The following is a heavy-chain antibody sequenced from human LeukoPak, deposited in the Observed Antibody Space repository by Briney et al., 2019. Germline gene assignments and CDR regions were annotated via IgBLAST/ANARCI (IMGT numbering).Heavy chain of an antibody. V-gene: IGHV4-59*01. CDR2: IYYSGST. CDR1: GGSISSYY. Sequence: SETLSLTCSVSGGSISSYYWSWIRQPPGKGLEWIGYIYYSGSTNYNPPLKSRVTISVDTSKNQFSLKLSSVTAADTAVYYCATGGSPGYFDYWGQGTLVTVSS. CDR3: ATGGSPGYFDY. J-gene: IGHJ4*02. D-gene: IGHD3-16*01.